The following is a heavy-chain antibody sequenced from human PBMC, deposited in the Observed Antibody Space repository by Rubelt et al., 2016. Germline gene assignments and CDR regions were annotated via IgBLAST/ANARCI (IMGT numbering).Heavy chain of an antibody. CDR1: TFSSYS. J-gene: IGHJ4*02. CDR2: ISSSSSYI. D-gene: IGHD3-22*01. Sequence: TFSSYSMNWVRQAPGKGLEWVSSISSSSSYIYYADSVKGRFTISRDNSKNTLYLQMNSLRAEDTAVYYCARGPYGGYSHFDYWGQGTLVTVSS. V-gene: IGHV3-21*04. CDR3: ARGPYGGYSHFDY.